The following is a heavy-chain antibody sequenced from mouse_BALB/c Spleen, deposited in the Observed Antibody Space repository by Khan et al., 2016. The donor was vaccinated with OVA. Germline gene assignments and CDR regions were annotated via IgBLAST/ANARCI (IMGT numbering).Heavy chain of an antibody. CDR2: IDPFNGGT. Sequence: VQLKQSGPELMKPGASVKISCKASGYSFTSYYIHWVKQSHGKSLEWIGYIDPFNGGTSYNTNFKGKATLTVAKSSHKAYMHIRSLTSDYSAVYYCARHGYVAWFAYWGQGTLVTVSA. CDR1: GYSFTSYY. J-gene: IGHJ3*01. CDR3: ARHGYVAWFAY. D-gene: IGHD2-2*01. V-gene: IGHV1S135*01.